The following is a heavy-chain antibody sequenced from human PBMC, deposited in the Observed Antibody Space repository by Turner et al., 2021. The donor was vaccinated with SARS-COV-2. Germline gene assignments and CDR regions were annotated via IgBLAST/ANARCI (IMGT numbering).Heavy chain of an antibody. CDR2: IYSDGST. Sequence: EVQLLGSGGGLNQPGGSLRLSCAALGPTVAVNYMAWVRRAPGKGLECAAVIYSDGSTFYADSVKGRFAVSRDTSRNVLYLQMSSLTVDDTAVYFCARGYGSNWYRGYGLDVWGRGTTVTVSS. CDR1: GPTVAVNY. V-gene: IGHV3-53*01. J-gene: IGHJ6*02. CDR3: ARGYGSNWYRGYGLDV. D-gene: IGHD6-13*01.